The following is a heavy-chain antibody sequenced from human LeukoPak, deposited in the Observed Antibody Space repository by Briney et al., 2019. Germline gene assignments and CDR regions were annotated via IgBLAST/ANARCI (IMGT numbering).Heavy chain of an antibody. CDR1: GGSISSGGYY. Sequence: SETLSLTCTVSGGSISSGGYYWSWIRQHPGKGLEWIGYIYYSGSTYYNPSLKSRVTISVDTSKNQFTLKLSSVTAADTAVYYCARDLPYGGNPTPPWLGYWGQGTLVTVSS. V-gene: IGHV4-31*03. CDR3: ARDLPYGGNPTPPWLGY. J-gene: IGHJ4*02. D-gene: IGHD4-23*01. CDR2: IYYSGST.